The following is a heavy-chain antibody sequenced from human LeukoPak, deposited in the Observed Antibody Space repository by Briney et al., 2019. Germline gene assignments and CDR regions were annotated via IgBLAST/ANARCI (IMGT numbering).Heavy chain of an antibody. CDR3: AADVGYCSGGSCYHDY. CDR2: IVVGSGNT. D-gene: IGHD2-15*01. CDR1: GFTFTSSA. Sequence: SVKVSCKASGFTFTSSAVQWVRQARGQRLEWIGWIVVGSGNTNYAQKFQERVTITRDMSASTAYMELSSLRSEDTAVYYCAADVGYCSGGSCYHDYWGQGTLVTVSS. J-gene: IGHJ4*02. V-gene: IGHV1-58*01.